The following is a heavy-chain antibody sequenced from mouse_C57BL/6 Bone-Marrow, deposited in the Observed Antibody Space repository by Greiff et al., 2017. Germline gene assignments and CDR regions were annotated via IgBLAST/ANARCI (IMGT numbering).Heavy chain of an antibody. CDR2: INPNNGGT. Sequence: VQLQQSGPELVKPGASVKISCKASGYTFTDYYMNWVKQSHGKSLEWIGDINPNNGGTSYNQKFKGKATLTVDKSSSTAYMELRSLTSEDSAVYYCARPYGYDHAMDYWGQGTSVTVSS. J-gene: IGHJ4*01. D-gene: IGHD2-2*01. V-gene: IGHV1-26*01. CDR1: GYTFTDYY. CDR3: ARPYGYDHAMDY.